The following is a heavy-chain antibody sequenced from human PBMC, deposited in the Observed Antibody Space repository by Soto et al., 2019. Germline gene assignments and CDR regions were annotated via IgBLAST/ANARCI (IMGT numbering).Heavy chain of an antibody. Sequence: PSETLSLTCTVSGGSISSGGYFWSWIRQRPGKGLEWIGNIHYSGSTYYMPYLRSRVTLSVDTSKNQFSLRLTSVTAEDTAVYYCARHEGNGNVWPLDYWGQGILVTVSS. CDR1: GGSISSGGYF. J-gene: IGHJ4*02. CDR3: ARHEGNGNVWPLDY. D-gene: IGHD2-8*01. CDR2: IHYSGST. V-gene: IGHV4-39*01.